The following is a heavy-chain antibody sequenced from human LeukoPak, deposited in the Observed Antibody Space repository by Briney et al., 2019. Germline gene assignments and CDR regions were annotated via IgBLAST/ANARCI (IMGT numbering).Heavy chain of an antibody. CDR1: GFTFDDYA. D-gene: IGHD3-22*01. J-gene: IGHJ4*02. CDR2: ISWDGGST. V-gene: IGHV3-43D*03. CDR3: AKGSRYYDSRLDY. Sequence: GGSLRLSCAASGFTFDDYAMHWVRQAPGKGLEWVSLISWDGGSTYYADPVKGRFTISRDNSKNSLYLQMNSLRAEDTALYYCAKGSRYYDSRLDYWGQGTLVTVSS.